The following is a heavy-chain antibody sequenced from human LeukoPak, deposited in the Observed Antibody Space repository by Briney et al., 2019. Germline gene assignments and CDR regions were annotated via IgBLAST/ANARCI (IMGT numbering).Heavy chain of an antibody. Sequence: SETLSLTCAVSGGSISSSNWWSWVRQPPGKGLEWIGEIYHSGSTNYNPSLKSRVTISVDKSKNQFSLKLSSVTAADTAVYYCARQEVVVAARRRFDYWGQGTLVTVSS. V-gene: IGHV4-4*02. CDR1: GGSISSSNW. J-gene: IGHJ4*02. CDR3: ARQEVVVAARRRFDY. D-gene: IGHD2-15*01. CDR2: IYHSGST.